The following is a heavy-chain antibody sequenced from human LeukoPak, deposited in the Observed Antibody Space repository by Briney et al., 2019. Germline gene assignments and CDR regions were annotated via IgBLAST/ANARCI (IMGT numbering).Heavy chain of an antibody. V-gene: IGHV3-23*01. CDR2: ISGSGGST. CDR3: ARGLGGRRNPVDY. Sequence: SGGSLRLSCAASGFTFSSYGMSWVRQAPGKGLEWVSAISGSGGSTYYADSVKGRFTISRDNSKNTLYLQMNSLRAEDTAVYYCARGLGGRRNPVDYWGQGTLVTVSS. J-gene: IGHJ4*02. D-gene: IGHD3-3*01. CDR1: GFTFSSYG.